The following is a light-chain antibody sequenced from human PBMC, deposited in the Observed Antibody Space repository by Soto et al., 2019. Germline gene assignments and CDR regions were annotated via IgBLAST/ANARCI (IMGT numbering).Light chain of an antibody. V-gene: IGKV3-15*01. CDR1: QSVSSN. Sequence: IEMTQSPATLSVSPGERATLSCRASQSVSSNLAWYQQKPGQAPRLLIYGASTRATGIPARFSGSGSGTEFTLTISSLQSEDFAVYYCQQYNNWPLWTFGQGTKVDIK. J-gene: IGKJ1*01. CDR3: QQYNNWPLWT. CDR2: GAS.